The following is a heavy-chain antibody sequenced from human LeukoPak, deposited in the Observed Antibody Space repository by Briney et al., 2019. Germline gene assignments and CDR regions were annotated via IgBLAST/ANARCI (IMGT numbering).Heavy chain of an antibody. J-gene: IGHJ4*02. CDR2: MFPDDSNI. Sequence: GESLQISCRGSGCTFTTYWIGWGRQLPGKGLEWMGIMFPDDSNIRYNPSFQGQVTISADKSTSTAYLQWSSLKASDTAIYYCARLGGYYLYYFDYWGQGTLVTVSS. V-gene: IGHV5-51*01. CDR3: ARLGGYYLYYFDY. CDR1: GCTFTTYW. D-gene: IGHD3-22*01.